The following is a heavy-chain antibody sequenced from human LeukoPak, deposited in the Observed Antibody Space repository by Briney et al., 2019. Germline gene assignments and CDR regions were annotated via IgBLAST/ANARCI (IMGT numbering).Heavy chain of an antibody. CDR1: GGSFSGYY. Sequence: SETLSLTCAVYGGSFSGYYWSWIRQPPGKGLEWIGEINHSGSTNYNPSLKSRVTISVDTSKNQFSLKLSSVTAAGTAVYYCARAFPYWYCSGGSCYSGYWGQGTLVTVSS. CDR3: ARAFPYWYCSGGSCYSGY. J-gene: IGHJ4*01. V-gene: IGHV4-34*01. D-gene: IGHD2-15*01. CDR2: INHSGST.